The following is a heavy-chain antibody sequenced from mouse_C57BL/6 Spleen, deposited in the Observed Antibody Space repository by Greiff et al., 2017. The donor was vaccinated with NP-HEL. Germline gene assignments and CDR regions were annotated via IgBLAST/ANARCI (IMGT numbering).Heavy chain of an antibody. J-gene: IGHJ2*01. V-gene: IGHV1-74*01. CDR1: GYTFTSYW. CDR3: AICLLGGYYYFDY. CDR2: IHPSDSDT. Sequence: QVQLQQPGAELVKPGASVKVSCKASGYTFTSYWMHWVKQRPGQGLEWIGGIHPSDSDTNYNQKFKGKATLTVDKSSSTAYMQLSSLTSEDSAVYYCAICLLGGYYYFDYWGQGTTLTVSS. D-gene: IGHD2-3*01.